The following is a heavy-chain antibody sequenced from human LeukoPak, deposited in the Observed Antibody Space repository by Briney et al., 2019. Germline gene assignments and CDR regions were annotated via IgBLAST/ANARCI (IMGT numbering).Heavy chain of an antibody. CDR3: AREEGVTGTTWDAYYYMDV. Sequence: GGSLRLSCAASGFTFSSYSMNWVRQAPGKGLEWVSYVSSSSSTIYYADSVKGRFTISRDNAKNSLYLQMNSLRAEDTAVYYCAREEGVTGTTWDAYYYMDVWGKGTTVTVSS. D-gene: IGHD1-20*01. CDR2: VSSSSSTI. J-gene: IGHJ6*03. V-gene: IGHV3-48*01. CDR1: GFTFSSYS.